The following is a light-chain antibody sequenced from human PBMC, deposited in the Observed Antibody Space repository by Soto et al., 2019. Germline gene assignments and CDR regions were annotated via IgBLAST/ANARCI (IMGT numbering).Light chain of an antibody. J-gene: IGKJ1*01. Sequence: DIQMTQSPSSLSASVGDRVTITCRASQSISSYLNWYQQKPGKAPKLLIYAASSFQRGVPSRFSGSGSGTDFTLTISRLQPEVFATYSGQQSYSTPRTFGQGTRWKSN. CDR1: QSISSY. CDR2: AAS. V-gene: IGKV1-39*01. CDR3: QQSYSTPRT.